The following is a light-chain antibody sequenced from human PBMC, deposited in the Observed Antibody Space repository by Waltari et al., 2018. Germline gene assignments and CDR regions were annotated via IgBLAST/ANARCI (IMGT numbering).Light chain of an antibody. V-gene: IGLV2-8*01. Sequence: QSALTQPPSPSGSPAQSVTISCPGTSSDVGVYNFVSWYQQHPGKAPKLLIYEVYKRPSGVPDRFSGSKSGNTASLTVSGLQTEDEADYAGSIVVIFGGGTKLTVL. CDR3: SIVVI. CDR1: SSDVGVYNF. CDR2: EVY. J-gene: IGLJ2*01.